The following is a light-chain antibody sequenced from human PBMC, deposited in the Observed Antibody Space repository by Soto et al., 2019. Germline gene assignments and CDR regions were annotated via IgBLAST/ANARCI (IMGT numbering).Light chain of an antibody. V-gene: IGLV3-21*04. Sequence: SYELTQPPSVAVAPGETASITCGGNNIGSKSVHWYQQKPGQAPVLVIDYDNDRPSGIPERFSGSNSGNTATLTISRVEAGDEADYYCQVWDTGSDHLVFGGGTKLTVL. CDR1: NIGSKS. CDR3: QVWDTGSDHLV. J-gene: IGLJ2*01. CDR2: YDN.